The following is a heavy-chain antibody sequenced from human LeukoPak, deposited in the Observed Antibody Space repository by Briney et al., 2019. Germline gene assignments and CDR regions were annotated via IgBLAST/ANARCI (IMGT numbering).Heavy chain of an antibody. CDR3: AKGTVVRLFDY. J-gene: IGHJ4*02. V-gene: IGHV4-30-4*08. CDR2: IYYSGST. Sequence: PSETLSLTCTVSGSSISSGDYYWSWIRQPPGKGLEWNGYIYYSGSTYYNPSLKSRVTISVVTSKNQFSLKLSSVTAADTAVYYCAKGTVVRLFDYWGQGTLVTVSS. CDR1: GSSISSGDYY. D-gene: IGHD4-23*01.